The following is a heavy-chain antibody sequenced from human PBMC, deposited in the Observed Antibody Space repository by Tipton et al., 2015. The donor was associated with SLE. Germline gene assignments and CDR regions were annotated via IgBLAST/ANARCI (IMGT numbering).Heavy chain of an antibody. Sequence: GSLRLSCAASGFSFSTYWMSWVRQAPGKGLEWVANIKEDGSGKYHVDSVKGRFTISRDNAKNSLHLQMTSLRVEDTGVYYCVRDGGTYGRGWFDPWGQGTLVSVAS. J-gene: IGHJ5*02. CDR1: GFSFSTYW. CDR3: VRDGGTYGRGWFDP. D-gene: IGHD1-26*01. CDR2: IKEDGSGK. V-gene: IGHV3-7*01.